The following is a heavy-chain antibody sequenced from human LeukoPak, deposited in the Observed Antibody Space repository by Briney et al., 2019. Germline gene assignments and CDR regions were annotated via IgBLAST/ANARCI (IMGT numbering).Heavy chain of an antibody. CDR3: ARETPELPMFDP. D-gene: IGHD3-10*01. J-gene: IGHJ5*02. CDR2: IYSGGST. V-gene: IGHV3-66*02. CDR1: GFTVSSNY. Sequence: PGGSLRLSCAASGFTVSSNYMSWVRQAPGKGLEWVSVIYSGGSTYYADSAKGRFTISRDNSKNTLYLQMNSLRAEDTAVYYCARETPELPMFDPWGQGTLVTVSS.